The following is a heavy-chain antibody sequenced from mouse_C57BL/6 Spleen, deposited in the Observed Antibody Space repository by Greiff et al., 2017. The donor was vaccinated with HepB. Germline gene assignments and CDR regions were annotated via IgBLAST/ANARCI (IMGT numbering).Heavy chain of an antibody. CDR3: ASGKLTTVVAHFDY. CDR1: GFTFSSYA. CDR2: ISDGGSYT. V-gene: IGHV5-4*03. Sequence: EVMLVESGGGLVKPGGSLKLSCAASGFTFSSYAMSWVRQTPEKRLEWVATISDGGSYTYYPDNVKGRFTISRDNAKNNLYLQMSHLKSEDTAMYYCASGKLTTVVAHFDYWGQGTTLTVSS. D-gene: IGHD1-1*01. J-gene: IGHJ2*01.